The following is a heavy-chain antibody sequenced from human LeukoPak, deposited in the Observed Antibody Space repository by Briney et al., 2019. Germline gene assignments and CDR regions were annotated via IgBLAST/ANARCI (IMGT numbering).Heavy chain of an antibody. Sequence: PSETLSLTCAVYGGSFSGYYWSWIRQPPGKGLEWIGEINHSGSTNYNPSLKSRVTISVDTSKNQFSLKLSSVTAADTAVYYCATAPRAGIMGWSVVDYWGQGTPVTVSS. V-gene: IGHV4-34*01. J-gene: IGHJ4*02. CDR3: ATAPRAGIMGWSVVDY. CDR2: INHSGST. CDR1: GGSFSGYY. D-gene: IGHD3-16*01.